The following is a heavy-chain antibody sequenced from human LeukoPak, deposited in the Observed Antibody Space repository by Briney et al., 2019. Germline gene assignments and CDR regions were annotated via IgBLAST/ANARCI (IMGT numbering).Heavy chain of an antibody. J-gene: IGHJ6*03. CDR1: GYTFTSYD. CDR2: MNPNSGNT. V-gene: IGHV1-8*01. D-gene: IGHD2-2*02. CDR3: ARDVRRKYQLLYSDYYYYMDV. Sequence: ASVKVSCKASGYTFTSYDINWVRQATGQGPEWMGWMNPNSGNTGYAQKFQGRVTMTRNTSISTAYMELSSLRSGDTAVYYCARDVRRKYQLLYSDYYYYMDVWAKGPRSPSP.